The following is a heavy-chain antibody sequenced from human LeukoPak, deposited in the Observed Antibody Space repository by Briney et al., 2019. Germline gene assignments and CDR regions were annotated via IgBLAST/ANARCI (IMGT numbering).Heavy chain of an antibody. CDR2: TKQDASEK. V-gene: IGHV3-7*01. Sequence: PGGSLRLSCAASGFTFSDYWVSWVRQAPGKGLEWVATTKQDASEKYYVDSVKGRFTISRDNVKNSLFFQMNSLRAEDTAVYYCACSGRGPFDAWGQGTMVTVSS. J-gene: IGHJ3*01. CDR1: GFTFSDYW. CDR3: ACSGRGPFDA. D-gene: IGHD6-19*01.